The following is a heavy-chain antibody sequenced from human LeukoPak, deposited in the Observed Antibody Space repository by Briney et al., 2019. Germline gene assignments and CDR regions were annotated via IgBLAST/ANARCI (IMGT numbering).Heavy chain of an antibody. Sequence: SGGSLRLSCAASGFTFSSYSMNWVRQAPGKGLEWVSSISSSSSYIYYADSVKGRFTISGDNAKNSLYLQMNSLRAEDTAVYYWARGPQWPLDYWGQGTLVTVSS. D-gene: IGHD6-19*01. J-gene: IGHJ4*02. CDR2: ISSSSSYI. CDR3: ARGPQWPLDY. CDR1: GFTFSSYS. V-gene: IGHV3-21*01.